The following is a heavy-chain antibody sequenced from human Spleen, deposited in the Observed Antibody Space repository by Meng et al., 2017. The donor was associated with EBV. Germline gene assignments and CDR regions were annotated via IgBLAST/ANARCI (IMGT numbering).Heavy chain of an antibody. Sequence: VQPKQWDHGLLKPSETLPLTCTVSGGSVSSGSYYWSWIRQPPGKGLEWIGYMHYTGITHYNPSLKSRVTISVDTSKNQFSLKLSSVTAADTAVYYCARLVYVDTTMVTAIDYWGQGTLVTVSS. V-gene: IGHV4-61*01. CDR3: ARLVYVDTTMVTAIDY. J-gene: IGHJ4*02. CDR2: MHYTGIT. D-gene: IGHD5-18*01. CDR1: GGSVSSGSYY.